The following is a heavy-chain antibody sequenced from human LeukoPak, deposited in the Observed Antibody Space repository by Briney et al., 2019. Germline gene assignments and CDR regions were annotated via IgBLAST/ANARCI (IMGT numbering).Heavy chain of an antibody. V-gene: IGHV4-39*01. CDR2: LYYSGST. CDR1: GGSIRSTSYY. CDR3: ARGLVVRGDDAFDI. Sequence: SETLSLSCTVSGGSIRSTSYYWGRIPQPPGKELEWIGSLYYSGSTYYDPSIKSRVTRSVDTSKNQFSLKLNSVTAADTAVYYCARGLVVRGDDAFDIWGQGTVVTVSS. J-gene: IGHJ3*02. D-gene: IGHD3-10*01.